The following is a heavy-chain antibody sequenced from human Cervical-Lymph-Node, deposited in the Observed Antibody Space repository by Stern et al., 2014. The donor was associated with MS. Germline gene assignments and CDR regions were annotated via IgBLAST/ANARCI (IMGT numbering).Heavy chain of an antibody. CDR1: GVSISDNYW. CDR3: ARDISGSDSVYYGHDAFDV. V-gene: IGHV4-4*02. CDR2: VYQSGIT. J-gene: IGHJ3*01. Sequence: QVQLQESGPGLIRPSGTLSLTCAVSGVSISDNYWWSWVRQSPGKGLEWIGEVYQSGITNYNPSLRSRVNVSIDKSRSQFSLNLSSVTAADTAIYYCARDISGSDSVYYGHDAFDVWGLGTMVTVSS. D-gene: IGHD5/OR15-5a*01.